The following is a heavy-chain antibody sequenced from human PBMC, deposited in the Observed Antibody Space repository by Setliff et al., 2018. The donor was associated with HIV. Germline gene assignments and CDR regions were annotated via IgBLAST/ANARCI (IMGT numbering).Heavy chain of an antibody. J-gene: IGHJ4*02. CDR2: IYPGDSDS. D-gene: IGHD6-25*01. CDR1: GYSFVDFW. V-gene: IGHV5-51*01. Sequence: PGESLKISCHLSGYSFVDFWIGWVRQMPGKGLAWVGFIYPGDSDSRYSPSFRGQVTISADKSTTTAYLDWASLKASDTAMYYCVRYIGAAAGYIDHWGQGTLVTVSS. CDR3: VRYIGAAAGYIDH.